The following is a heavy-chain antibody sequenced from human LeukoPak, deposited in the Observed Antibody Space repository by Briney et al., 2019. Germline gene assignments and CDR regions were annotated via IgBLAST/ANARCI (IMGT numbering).Heavy chain of an antibody. J-gene: IGHJ4*02. D-gene: IGHD3-16*01. CDR1: GFTFSNYA. CDR2: LRGDGET. Sequence: GGSLRLSCAASGFTFSNYAMSWVRQAPAGGLEWVSSLRGDGETFYADSVKGRFTLSRDDSRNTVHLQLNNLRVEDPAVYYCAKASWVSHADAVLWGQGTLVTVSS. V-gene: IGHV3-23*01. CDR3: AKASWVSHADAVL.